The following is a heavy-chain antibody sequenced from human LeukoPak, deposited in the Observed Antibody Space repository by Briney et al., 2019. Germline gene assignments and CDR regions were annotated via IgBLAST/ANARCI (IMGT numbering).Heavy chain of an antibody. J-gene: IGHJ4*02. D-gene: IGHD5-12*01. CDR1: GFTFSDFA. CDR3: AKDGLRGYDFDY. CDR2: ISNAGGST. V-gene: IGHV3-23*01. Sequence: PGGSLRLSCAASGFTFSDFAMSWVRLAPGQGLKWVSTISNAGGSTNFADSVRGRFTISRDNSEYMVYLQMNSLRAEDTALYYCAKDGLRGYDFDYWGQGALVTVSS.